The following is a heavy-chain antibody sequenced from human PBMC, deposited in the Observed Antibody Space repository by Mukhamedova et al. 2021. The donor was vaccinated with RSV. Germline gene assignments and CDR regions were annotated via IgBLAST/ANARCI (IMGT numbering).Heavy chain of an antibody. J-gene: IGHJ4*02. CDR2: ISYDGSNK. CDR3: AREGERGLFDY. Sequence: SSYAMHWVRQAPGKGLEWVAVISYDGSNKYYADSVKGRFTISRDNSKNTLYLQMNSLRAEDTAVYNCAREGERGLFDYWGKGT. CDR1: SSYA. V-gene: IGHV3-30*04. D-gene: IGHD3-16*01.